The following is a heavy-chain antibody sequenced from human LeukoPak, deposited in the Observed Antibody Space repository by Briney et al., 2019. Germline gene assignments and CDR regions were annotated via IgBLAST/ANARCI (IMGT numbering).Heavy chain of an antibody. CDR2: ISYDGSNK. CDR1: GFTFSSYA. V-gene: IGHV3-30*04. J-gene: IGHJ3*02. CDR3: ARSDYGDYDDAFDI. Sequence: GRSLRLSCAASGFTFSSYAMHWVRQAPGKGLEWVAVISYDGSNKYYADSVMGRFTISRDNSKNTLYLQMNSLRAEDTAVYYCARSDYGDYDDAFDIWGQGTMVTVSS. D-gene: IGHD4-17*01.